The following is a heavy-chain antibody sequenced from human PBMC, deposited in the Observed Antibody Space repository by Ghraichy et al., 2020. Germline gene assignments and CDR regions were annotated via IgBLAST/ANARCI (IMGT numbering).Heavy chain of an antibody. CDR1: GGSIKRGVYS. V-gene: IGHV4-30-2*01. Sequence: LSLTCSVSGGSIKRGVYSWSWIRQPPGKGLEWIGYIFHSGSTYYNPSLRSRVTISIDTSKNQFSLKMNSVTAADTAVFYCARGDVRDPFDIWGQGMMVSVSS. CDR3: ARGDVRDPFDI. J-gene: IGHJ3*02. CDR2: IFHSGST.